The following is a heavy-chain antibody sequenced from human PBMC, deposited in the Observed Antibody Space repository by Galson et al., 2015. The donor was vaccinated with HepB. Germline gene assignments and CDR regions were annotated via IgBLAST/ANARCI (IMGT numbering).Heavy chain of an antibody. CDR1: GYTFTGFY. Sequence: SVKVSCKASGYTFTGFYIHWVRQAPGQGLEWMGWINPNRGGTKYAQKFQGRVTMTSDRSITTGYMELSSLESDDTAVYYCAKERAFGSGTSDWGQGTQVTVSS. J-gene: IGHJ4*02. D-gene: IGHD3-10*01. CDR3: AKERAFGSGTSD. V-gene: IGHV1-2*02. CDR2: INPNRGGT.